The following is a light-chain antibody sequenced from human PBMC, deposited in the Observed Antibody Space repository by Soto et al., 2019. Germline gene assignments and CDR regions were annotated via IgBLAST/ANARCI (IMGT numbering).Light chain of an antibody. CDR1: QSISNY. CDR3: QQSYSTPPIT. V-gene: IGKV1-39*01. Sequence: DIRMTQSPSSLSASVGDRVTITCRPSQSISNYLNWYQQKPGKAPNLLIYAASSLQSGVPSRFSGSGTGTDFTLTITSLQPEDFATYYCQQSYSTPPITFGQGTRLEIK. CDR2: AAS. J-gene: IGKJ5*01.